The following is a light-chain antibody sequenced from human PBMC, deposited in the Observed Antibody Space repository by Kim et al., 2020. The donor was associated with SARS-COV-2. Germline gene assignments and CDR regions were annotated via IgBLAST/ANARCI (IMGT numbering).Light chain of an antibody. Sequence: SYELTQPPSVSVFPGQTASITCSGDKLGDKYACWYQQKPGQSPVLVIYQDNKRPSGIPERFSGSNSGNTATLTISGTQAMDEADYYCQAWDSSTAVFGGGTQLTVL. J-gene: IGLJ2*01. CDR3: QAWDSSTAV. CDR2: QDN. CDR1: KLGDKY. V-gene: IGLV3-1*01.